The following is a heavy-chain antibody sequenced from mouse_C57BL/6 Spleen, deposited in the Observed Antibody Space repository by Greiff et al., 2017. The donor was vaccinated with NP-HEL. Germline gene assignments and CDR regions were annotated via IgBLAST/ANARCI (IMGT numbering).Heavy chain of an antibody. CDR3: ARGNYYDYGGFAY. CDR2: INPNNGGT. J-gene: IGHJ3*01. CDR1: GYTFTDYN. Sequence: EVKLQESGPELVKPGASVKMSCKASGYTFTDYNMHWVKQSHGKSLEWIGYINPNNGGTSYNQKFKGKATLTVNKSSSTAYMELRSLTSEESAVYYCARGNYYDYGGFAYWGQGTLVTVSA. V-gene: IGHV1-22*01. D-gene: IGHD2-4*01.